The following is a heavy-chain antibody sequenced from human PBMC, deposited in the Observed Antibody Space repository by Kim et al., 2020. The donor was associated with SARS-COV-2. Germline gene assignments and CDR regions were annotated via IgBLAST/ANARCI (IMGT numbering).Heavy chain of an antibody. CDR1: GFIFSSYS. V-gene: IGHV3-21*01. J-gene: IGHJ4*02. CDR3: ARNPKRDY. CDR2: ISGDSNYI. Sequence: GGSLRLSCAASGFIFSSYSMNWNRQAPGKGLEWVASISGDSNYIYYADSVKGRFTISRDNAKTSLYLQMNSLRPDDTAFYFCARNPKRDYWGQGTLVTVS.